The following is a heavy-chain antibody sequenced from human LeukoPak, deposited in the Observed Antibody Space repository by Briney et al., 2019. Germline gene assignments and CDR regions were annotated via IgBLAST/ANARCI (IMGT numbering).Heavy chain of an antibody. J-gene: IGHJ4*02. CDR2: ISSSSSYI. CDR3: AKDRKAVAGFRVKFDY. V-gene: IGHV3-21*04. CDR1: GFTFSSYS. Sequence: GGSLRLSCAASGFTFSSYSMNWVRQAPGKGLEWVSSISSSSSYIYYADSVKGRFTISRDNAKNSLYLQMNSLRAEDTAVYYCAKDRKAVAGFRVKFDYWGQGTLVTVSS. D-gene: IGHD6-19*01.